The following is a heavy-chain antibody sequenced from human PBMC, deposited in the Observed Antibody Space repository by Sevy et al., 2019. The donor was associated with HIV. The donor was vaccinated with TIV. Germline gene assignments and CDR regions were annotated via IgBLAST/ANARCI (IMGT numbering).Heavy chain of an antibody. CDR1: GYTFTSQY. Sequence: ASVKVSCKASGYTFTSQYMHWVRQAPGQGLAWMGIINPSGGNTRYAQKFQGRVTMTRDTSTSTVYMELSSLRSEDTAVYYCARDSDNYDILAGYYPFDYWGQGTLVTVSS. CDR3: ARDSDNYDILAGYYPFDY. D-gene: IGHD3-9*01. CDR2: INPSGGNT. J-gene: IGHJ4*02. V-gene: IGHV1-46*01.